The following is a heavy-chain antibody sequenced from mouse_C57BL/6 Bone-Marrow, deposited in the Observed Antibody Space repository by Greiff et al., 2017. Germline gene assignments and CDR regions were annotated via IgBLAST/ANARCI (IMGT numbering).Heavy chain of an antibody. J-gene: IGHJ4*01. V-gene: IGHV1-53*01. CDR1: GYTFTSYW. D-gene: IGHD1-1*01. CDR2: INPSNGGS. CDR3: ARKTTVVPPYAMDY. Sequence: QVQLQQPGTELVKPGASVKLSCKASGYTFTSYWMHWVKQRPGQGLEWIGNINPSNGGSKYNEKFKSKATLTVYKSSSTAYMQLSSLTSEDSAVYYCARKTTVVPPYAMDYWGQGTSVTVSS.